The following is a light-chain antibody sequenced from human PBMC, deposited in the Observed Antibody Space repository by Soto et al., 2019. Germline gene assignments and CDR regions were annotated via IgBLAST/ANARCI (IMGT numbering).Light chain of an antibody. CDR3: QAWDSSTGV. CDR2: QDN. J-gene: IGLJ1*01. V-gene: IGLV3-1*01. Sequence: SYELTQPHSVSVSPGQSASITGSGDRLGDKYASWYQQKPGQPPVLVIYQDNKRPSGIPERFSGSNSGNTATLTISGTQALDEADYYCQAWDSSTGVFGTGTKLTVL. CDR1: RLGDKY.